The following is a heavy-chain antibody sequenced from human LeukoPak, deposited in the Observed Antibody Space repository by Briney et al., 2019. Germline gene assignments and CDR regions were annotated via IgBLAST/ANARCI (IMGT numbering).Heavy chain of an antibody. CDR2: ISYDGSNK. CDR1: GFTFSSYA. D-gene: IGHD5-12*01. Sequence: GGSLRLSCAASGFTFSSYAMHWVRQAPGKGLEWVAVISYDGSNKYYADSVKGRFTISRDNSKNTLYLQVNSLRAEDTAVYYCARDVDIVATIKDYFDYWGQGTLVTVSS. V-gene: IGHV3-30-3*01. CDR3: ARDVDIVATIKDYFDY. J-gene: IGHJ4*02.